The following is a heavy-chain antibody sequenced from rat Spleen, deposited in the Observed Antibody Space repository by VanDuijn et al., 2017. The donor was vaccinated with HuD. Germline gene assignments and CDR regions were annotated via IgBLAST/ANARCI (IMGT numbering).Heavy chain of an antibody. V-gene: IGHV2-6*01. CDR1: GFSLTSYS. CDR3: ARPSY. Sequence: QVQLKESGPGLVQPSETLSLTCTVSGFSLTSYSVSWVRQVSGKGLEWIAAISSGGSTYYNSALKSRLSISRDTYKSQVFLKMNSLQTDDTAMYFCARPSYWGQGVMVTVSS. J-gene: IGHJ2*01. CDR2: ISSGGST.